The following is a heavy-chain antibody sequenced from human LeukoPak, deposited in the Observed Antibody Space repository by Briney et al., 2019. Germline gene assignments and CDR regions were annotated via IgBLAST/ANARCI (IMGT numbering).Heavy chain of an antibody. J-gene: IGHJ4*02. CDR3: VRVRSIYDSSGYYSLYYFDY. CDR1: GGTFSSYA. D-gene: IGHD3-22*01. Sequence: SVNVSCKASGGTFSSYAISWVRQAPGQGLEWMGGIIPIFGTANYAQKFQGRVTITADESTSTAYMELSSLRSEDTAVYYCVRVRSIYDSSGYYSLYYFDYWGQGTLVTVSS. CDR2: IIPIFGTA. V-gene: IGHV1-69*13.